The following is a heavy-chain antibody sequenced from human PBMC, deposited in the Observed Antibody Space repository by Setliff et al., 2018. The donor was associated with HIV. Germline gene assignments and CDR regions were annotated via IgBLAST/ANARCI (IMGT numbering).Heavy chain of an antibody. CDR2: IYQTGTT. CDR1: GFAMNSGYY. Sequence: SETLSLTCAVSGFAMNSGYYWGWIRQPAGKGLEWIGSIYQTGTTYYNPSLKSRVTISVDTSQNQFSLRLSSVTAADTAVYYCARGSARFCRGGRCSAFDYWYQGPLVTVS. CDR3: ARGSARFCRGGRCSAFDY. J-gene: IGHJ4*02. D-gene: IGHD2-15*01. V-gene: IGHV4-38-2*01.